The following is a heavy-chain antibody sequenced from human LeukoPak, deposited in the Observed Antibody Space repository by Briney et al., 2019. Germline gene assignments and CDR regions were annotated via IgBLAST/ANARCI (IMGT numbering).Heavy chain of an antibody. CDR3: ARHGISPLMDV. J-gene: IGHJ6*02. CDR2: IYYSGST. Sequence: KASETLSLTCTVSGGSISSYYWSWIRQPPGKGLEWIGYIYYSGSTNYNPSLKSRVTISVDTSKNQFSLKLSSVAAADTAVYYCARHGISPLMDVWGQGITVTVSS. CDR1: GGSISSYY. V-gene: IGHV4-59*08.